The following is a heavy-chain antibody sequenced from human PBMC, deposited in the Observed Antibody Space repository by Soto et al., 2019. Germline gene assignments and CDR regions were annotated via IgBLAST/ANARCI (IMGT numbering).Heavy chain of an antibody. CDR3: ARAAFWSGYPYDY. V-gene: IGHV3-48*02. D-gene: IGHD3-3*01. CDR2: ISSSGSTI. J-gene: IGHJ4*02. CDR1: KFTFSDYS. Sequence: PGGSLRLSCAASKFTFSDYSMNWVRQAPGKGLEWVSYISSSGSTIYYADSVKGRFTISRDNAKNSLFLQMNSLRDEDTAVYFCARAAFWSGYPYDYGGRGTLVNV.